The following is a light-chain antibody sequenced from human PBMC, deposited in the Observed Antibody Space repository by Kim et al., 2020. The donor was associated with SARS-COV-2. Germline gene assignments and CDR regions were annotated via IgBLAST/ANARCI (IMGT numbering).Light chain of an antibody. CDR3: QQRSNWPPYT. CDR1: QSVSRY. Sequence: CPGDRATLPCRASQSVSRYLAWYQQKPGQAPRLLIYDASNRATGIPARFSGSGSGTDFTLTISSLEPEDFTVYYCQQRSNWPPYTFGGGTKVDIK. CDR2: DAS. V-gene: IGKV3-11*01. J-gene: IGKJ4*01.